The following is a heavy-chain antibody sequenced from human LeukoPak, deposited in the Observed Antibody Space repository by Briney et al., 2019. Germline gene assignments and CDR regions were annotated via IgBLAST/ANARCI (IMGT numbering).Heavy chain of an antibody. Sequence: GASVKVSCKASGYTFTGYYMHWVRQAPGQGLEWMGWINPNSGGTNYAQKFQGRVTMTRDTSTSTVYMELSSLRSEDTAVYYCARGWELLVWPLDYWGQGTLVTVSS. CDR2: INPNSGGT. CDR1: GYTFTGYY. CDR3: ARGWELLVWPLDY. J-gene: IGHJ4*02. V-gene: IGHV1-2*02. D-gene: IGHD1-26*01.